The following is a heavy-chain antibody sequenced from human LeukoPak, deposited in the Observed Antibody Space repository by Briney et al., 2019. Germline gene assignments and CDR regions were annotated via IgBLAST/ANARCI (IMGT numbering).Heavy chain of an antibody. Sequence: PGGSLRLSCAASGFTFSSYAMHWVRRAPGKGLEWVAVISYDGSNKYYADSVKGRFTISRDNSKNTLYLQMNSLRAEDTAVYYCGRRMGATPSHQADYWGQGTLVTVSS. D-gene: IGHD1-26*01. CDR3: GRRMGATPSHQADY. J-gene: IGHJ4*02. CDR1: GFTFSSYA. CDR2: ISYDGSNK. V-gene: IGHV3-30-3*01.